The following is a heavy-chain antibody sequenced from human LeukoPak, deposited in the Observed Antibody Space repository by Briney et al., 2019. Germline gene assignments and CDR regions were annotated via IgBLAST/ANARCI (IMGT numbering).Heavy chain of an antibody. J-gene: IGHJ4*02. CDR3: AGRSTVPADFDS. CDR2: IYTGGSS. Sequence: PSETLSLTCTVSGGSINSYYWSWIRQPAGKGLEWIGRIYTGGSSNYNPSLKSRVTMSVDTSKNQFSLRLTSVTAADTAVYYCAGRSTVPADFDSWGQGTLVTVSS. V-gene: IGHV4-4*07. D-gene: IGHD4-17*01. CDR1: GGSINSYY.